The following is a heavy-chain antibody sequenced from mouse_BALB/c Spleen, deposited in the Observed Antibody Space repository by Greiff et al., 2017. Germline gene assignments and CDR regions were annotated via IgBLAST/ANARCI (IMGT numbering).Heavy chain of an antibody. V-gene: IGHV5-6-4*01. CDR1: GFTFSSYT. CDR2: ISSGGSYT. CDR3: TRDRANWVFAY. J-gene: IGHJ3*01. D-gene: IGHD4-1*01. Sequence: VQLKESGGGLVKPGGSLKLSCAASGFTFSSYTMSWVRQTPEKRLEWVATISSGGSYTYYPDSVKGRFTISRDNAKNTLYLQMSSLKSEDTAMYYCTRDRANWVFAYWGQGTLVTVSA.